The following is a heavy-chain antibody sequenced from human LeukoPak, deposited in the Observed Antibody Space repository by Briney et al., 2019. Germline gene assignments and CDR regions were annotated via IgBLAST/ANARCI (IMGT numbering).Heavy chain of an antibody. Sequence: SVKVSCKASGGTFSTYHISWVRQAPGQGLEWMGGIIPVLGIPNYAQKFQGRVTITADKSTSTAYMDLSSLTSEDTAVYYCARGGSGSPSGIPLPFDYWGQGTLVTVSS. CDR2: IIPVLGIP. CDR3: ARGGSGSPSGIPLPFDY. CDR1: GGTFSTYH. J-gene: IGHJ4*02. D-gene: IGHD1-26*01. V-gene: IGHV1-69*10.